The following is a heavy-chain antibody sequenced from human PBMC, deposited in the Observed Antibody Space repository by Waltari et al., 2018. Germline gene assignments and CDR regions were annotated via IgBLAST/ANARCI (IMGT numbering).Heavy chain of an antibody. Sequence: QVQLVQSGAEVKKPGSSVKVSCKASGGTFSSYAISWVRQAPGQGHEWMGGIIPIFGTANYAQKFQGRVTITTDESTSTAYMELSSLRSEDTAVYYCARETGVVVAATPNWFDPWGQGTLVTVSS. CDR1: GGTFSSYA. V-gene: IGHV1-69*05. CDR2: IIPIFGTA. J-gene: IGHJ5*02. D-gene: IGHD2-15*01. CDR3: ARETGVVVAATPNWFDP.